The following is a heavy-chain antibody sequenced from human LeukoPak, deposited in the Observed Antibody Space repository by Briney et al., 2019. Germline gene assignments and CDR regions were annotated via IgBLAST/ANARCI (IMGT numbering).Heavy chain of an antibody. J-gene: IGHJ5*02. CDR3: ARAIAVAGTRRFDP. CDR2: INHSGST. CDR1: SGSISSGAYY. D-gene: IGHD6-19*01. V-gene: IGHV4-30-4*08. Sequence: SQTLSLTCTVSSGSISSGAYYWSWIRQPPGKGLEYIGEINHSGSTNHNPSLKSRVTISLDTSKNQFFLNLTSVTAADTAVYYCARAIAVAGTRRFDPWGQGTLVTVSS.